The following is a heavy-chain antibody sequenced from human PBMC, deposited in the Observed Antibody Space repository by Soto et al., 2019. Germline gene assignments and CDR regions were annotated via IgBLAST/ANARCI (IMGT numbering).Heavy chain of an antibody. CDR3: ARAGYPSGSPYSGRDV. CDR2: IDAGNGNT. Sequence: PSVKVSCAASVYTFTSYPTQWVRQAPGERLEWMGWIDAGNGNTKYSQKFRGRVTFTTDTSASTAYMDLSSLRSENTAVYYCARAGYPSGSPYSGRDVAGQGTKV. J-gene: IGHJ6*02. V-gene: IGHV1-3*01. CDR1: VYTFTSYP. D-gene: IGHD5-18*01.